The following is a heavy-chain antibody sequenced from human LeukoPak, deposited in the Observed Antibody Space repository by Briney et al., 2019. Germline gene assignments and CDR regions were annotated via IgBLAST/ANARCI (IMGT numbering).Heavy chain of an antibody. Sequence: SETLSLTCAVSGGSVSNNYWNWIRQPPGRRLEWIGYIYFSGSTNYSPSLKSRVTMSLDTSKNQFSLKLSSVTAADTAVYFCAIYGWGHPYGMDVWGQGTTVTVAS. D-gene: IGHD3-10*01. V-gene: IGHV4-59*02. J-gene: IGHJ6*02. CDR3: AIYGWGHPYGMDV. CDR2: IYFSGST. CDR1: GGSVSNNY.